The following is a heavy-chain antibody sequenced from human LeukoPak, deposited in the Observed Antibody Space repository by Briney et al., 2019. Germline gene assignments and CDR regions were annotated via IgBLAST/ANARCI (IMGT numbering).Heavy chain of an antibody. CDR2: GSDT. D-gene: IGHD6-13*01. J-gene: IGHJ6*03. Sequence: GSDTYYVDSVKGRFTISRDNTKNSLYLQMNSLRAEDTAVYYCARTSLAAAGRLFYYFYMDVWGKGTTVTVSS. CDR3: ARTSLAAAGRLFYYFYMDV. V-gene: IGHV3-7*01.